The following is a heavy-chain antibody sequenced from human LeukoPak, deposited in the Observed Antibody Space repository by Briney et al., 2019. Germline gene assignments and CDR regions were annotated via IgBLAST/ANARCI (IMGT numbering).Heavy chain of an antibody. Sequence: PGRSLRLSCAASGFTFDDYAMHWVRQAPGKGLEWVSGISWNSGSIGYADSVKGRFNISRDNAKNSLYLQMNSLRAEDMALYYCAKGRGLVLDWYFDLWGRGTLVTVSS. J-gene: IGHJ2*01. CDR2: ISWNSGSI. CDR1: GFTFDDYA. D-gene: IGHD6-19*01. V-gene: IGHV3-9*03. CDR3: AKGRGLVLDWYFDL.